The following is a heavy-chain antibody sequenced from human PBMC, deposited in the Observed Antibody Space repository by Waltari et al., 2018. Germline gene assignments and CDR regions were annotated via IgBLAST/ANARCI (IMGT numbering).Heavy chain of an antibody. CDR3: AREDFYYYTMDV. J-gene: IGHJ6*02. CDR2: VYDTGST. Sequence: QVQLQESGPGLVKASETLSLTCPVSGDSSNTYSWSWLRQYPGKGLEWIGYVYDTGSTKYNPSLRSRVTMSIDTSKKQFSLNLRSVTAADTAIYYCAREDFYYYTMDVWGQGTTVTVSS. CDR1: GDSSNTYS. V-gene: IGHV4-59*01.